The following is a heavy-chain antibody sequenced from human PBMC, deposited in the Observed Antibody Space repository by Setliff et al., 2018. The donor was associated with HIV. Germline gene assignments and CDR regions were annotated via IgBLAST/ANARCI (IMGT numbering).Heavy chain of an antibody. Sequence: GGSLRLSCAASGFTFSTYAMHWVRQAPGKGLEHVSAISNPGGNTYYADSVKGRFTISRDNSKNTLYLQMGSLRAEDMAVYYCAGVAAGHCSSGTCYFDYWGQGTLVTVSS. D-gene: IGHD2-15*01. CDR1: GFTFSTYA. CDR3: AGVAAGHCSSGTCYFDY. CDR2: ISNPGGNT. J-gene: IGHJ4*02. V-gene: IGHV3-64*02.